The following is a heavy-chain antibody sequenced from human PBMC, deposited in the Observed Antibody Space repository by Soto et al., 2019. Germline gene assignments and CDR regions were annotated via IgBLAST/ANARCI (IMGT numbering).Heavy chain of an antibody. V-gene: IGHV3-21*01. Sequence: EVQLVESGGGLVKPGGSLRLSCEVSGFIFSDYTMNWVRQAPGKGLEWVASIDNSGSYIFYAGPPKGRFTISRDNAKNSLFLQLRGLRADDTAVYFCVRGDYRDYWGQGTLVAISS. J-gene: IGHJ4*02. CDR1: GFIFSDYT. D-gene: IGHD4-4*01. CDR2: IDNSGSYI. CDR3: VRGDYRDY.